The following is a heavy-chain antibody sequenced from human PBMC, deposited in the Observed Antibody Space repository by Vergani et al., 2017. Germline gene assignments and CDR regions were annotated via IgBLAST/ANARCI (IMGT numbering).Heavy chain of an antibody. V-gene: IGHV5-10-1*03. CDR2: IDPSDSYT. CDR3: ARQGKYCSSTSCYKYNWFDP. CDR1: GYSFTSYW. Sequence: EVQLVQSGAEVKKPGESLRISCKGSGYSFTSYWISWVRQMPGKGLEWMGRIDPSDSYTNYSPSFQGHVTISADKSISTAYLQWSSLKASDTAMYYCARQGKYCSSTSCYKYNWFDPWGQGTLVTVSS. D-gene: IGHD2-2*02. J-gene: IGHJ5*02.